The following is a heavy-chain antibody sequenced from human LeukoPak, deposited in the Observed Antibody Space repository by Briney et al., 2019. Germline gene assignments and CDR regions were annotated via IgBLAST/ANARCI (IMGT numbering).Heavy chain of an antibody. J-gene: IGHJ5*02. D-gene: IGHD2-2*01. CDR1: GGTFSSYA. V-gene: IGHV1-69*13. CDR3: AREHCSSTSCSNWFDP. CDR2: IIPIFDTA. Sequence: SVKVSCKASGGTFSSYAISWVRQATGQGLEWMGGIIPIFDTANYAQKFQGRVTITADESTSTAYMELSSLRSEDTAVYYCAREHCSSTSCSNWFDPWGQGTLVTVSS.